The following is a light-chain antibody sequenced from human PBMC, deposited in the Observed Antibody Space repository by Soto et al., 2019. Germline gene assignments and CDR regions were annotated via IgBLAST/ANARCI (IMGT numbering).Light chain of an antibody. CDR3: SSYTSSSTPWV. CDR2: EVS. CDR1: SSDVGGYNY. Sequence: SGSPGQSITISCTGTSSDVGGYNYVSWYQQHPGKAPKLMIYEVSNRPSGVSNRFSGSKSGNTASLTISGLQAEDEADYYCSSYTSSSTPWVFGTGTKVTVL. J-gene: IGLJ1*01. V-gene: IGLV2-14*01.